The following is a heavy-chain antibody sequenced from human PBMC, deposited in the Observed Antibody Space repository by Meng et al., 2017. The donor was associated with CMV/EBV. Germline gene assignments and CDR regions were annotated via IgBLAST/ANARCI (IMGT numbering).Heavy chain of an antibody. Sequence: ASVKVSCKSSGYTFITYHMNWVRQAPGQGLEWMGIINPSDGNTKYAQKFQGRVTLTRDTSTSTVYMELGSLRSEDTAVYYCARVGGVVPAYYYGMDVWGQGTTVTVSS. CDR3: ARVGGVVPAYYYGMDV. V-gene: IGHV1-46*01. CDR2: INPSDGNT. J-gene: IGHJ6*02. D-gene: IGHD2-2*01. CDR1: GYTFITYH.